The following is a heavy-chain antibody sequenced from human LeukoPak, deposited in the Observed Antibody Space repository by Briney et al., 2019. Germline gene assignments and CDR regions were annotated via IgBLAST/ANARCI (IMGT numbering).Heavy chain of an antibody. CDR1: GFPFSSYW. CDR3: ARGRVGGLPGDR. Sequence: GGSLRLSCEASGFPFSSYWMHWVRQAPGKGLVWVSRSNTDGSGTIYADSVKGRFTISRDNANNILYLQMTSLRAEDTAVYYCARGRVGGLPGDRGGQGTLVTVSS. D-gene: IGHD3-16*01. CDR2: SNTDGSGT. J-gene: IGHJ1*01. V-gene: IGHV3-74*01.